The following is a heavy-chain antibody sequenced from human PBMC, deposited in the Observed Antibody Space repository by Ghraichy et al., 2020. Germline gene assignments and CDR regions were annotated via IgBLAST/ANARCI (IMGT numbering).Heavy chain of an antibody. Sequence: SETLSLTCTVSGGSISSGGYYWSWIRQHPGKGLEWIGYIYYIGSTYYNPSLKSRVTMSVDTSKNQFSLKLSSVTAADTAIYYCARGDYDSTSYYYGGVGYYFDYWGQGTLVTVSS. CDR3: ARGDYDSTSYYYGGVGYYFDY. J-gene: IGHJ4*02. CDR1: GGSISSGGYY. D-gene: IGHD3-22*01. CDR2: IYYIGST. V-gene: IGHV4-31*03.